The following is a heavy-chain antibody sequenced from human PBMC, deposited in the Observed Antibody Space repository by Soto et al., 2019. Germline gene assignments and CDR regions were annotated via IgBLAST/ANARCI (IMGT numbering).Heavy chain of an antibody. D-gene: IGHD5-12*01. J-gene: IGHJ4*02. Sequence: PGGSLRLSCLASGFSLSNSGMFWVRQAPGKGLEWISYISRSHSAIYYADSVKGRFTMSRDNAKNSIFLQMNSLTDEDRAVYYCATEGPNGYITYYIETWGQGVPVTVSS. CDR3: ATEGPNGYITYYIET. CDR2: ISRSHSAI. CDR1: GFSLSNSG. V-gene: IGHV3-48*02.